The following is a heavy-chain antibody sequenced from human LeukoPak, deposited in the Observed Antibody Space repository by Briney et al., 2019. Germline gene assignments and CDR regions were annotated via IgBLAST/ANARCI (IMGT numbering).Heavy chain of an antibody. J-gene: IGHJ4*02. Sequence: PGGSLRLSCAASGVTVSSIYMGWVRQAPGKGLDWVSVIYPDGRTYYTESVKGRFTISRDSSENSLFLQMNSLRAEDTAAYYCATLKGWYGEGCFDCWGQGTLVTVSS. CDR3: ATLKGWYGEGCFDC. CDR1: GVTVSSIY. CDR2: IYPDGRT. D-gene: IGHD3-10*01. V-gene: IGHV3-53*01.